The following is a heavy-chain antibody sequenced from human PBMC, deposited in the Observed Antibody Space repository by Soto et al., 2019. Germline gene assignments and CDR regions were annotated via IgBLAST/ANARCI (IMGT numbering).Heavy chain of an antibody. CDR3: ARGVDFWSGYSYYYGMDV. CDR2: IYYSGST. CDR1: GGSVSSGSYY. D-gene: IGHD3-3*01. J-gene: IGHJ6*02. Sequence: PSETLSLTCTVSGGSVSSGSYYWSWIRQPPGKGLEWIGYIYYSGSTNYNPSLKSRVTISVDTSKNQFSLKLSSVTAADTAVYYCARGVDFWSGYSYYYGMDVWGQGTTVTSP. V-gene: IGHV4-61*01.